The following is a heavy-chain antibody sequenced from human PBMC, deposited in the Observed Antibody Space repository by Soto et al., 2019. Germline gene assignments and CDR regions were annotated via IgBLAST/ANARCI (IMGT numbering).Heavy chain of an antibody. V-gene: IGHV1-69*06. CDR2: IIPIFGTA. CDR3: ATGGTTNYFDY. CDR1: GGTFSSYA. Sequence: ASVKVSCKASGGTFSSYAISWVRQAPGQGLEWMGGIIPIFGTANYAQKFQGRVTITADKSTSTAYMELSSLRSEDTAAYYCATGGTTNYFDYWGQGTLVTVSS. J-gene: IGHJ4*02. D-gene: IGHD1-1*01.